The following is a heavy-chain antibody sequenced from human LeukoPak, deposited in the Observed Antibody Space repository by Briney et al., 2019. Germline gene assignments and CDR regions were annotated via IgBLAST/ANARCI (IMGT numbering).Heavy chain of an antibody. V-gene: IGHV4-34*01. CDR1: GGSFSGYY. D-gene: IGHD2-2*01. CDR3: ARVGIVVVPAAIGNWFDR. J-gene: IGHJ5*02. Sequence: SETLSLTCAVYGGSFSGYYWSWIRQPPGKGLEWIGEINHSGSTNYNPSLKSRVTISVDTSKNQFSLKLSSVTAADTAVYYCARVGIVVVPAAIGNWFDRWGQGTLVTVSS. CDR2: INHSGST.